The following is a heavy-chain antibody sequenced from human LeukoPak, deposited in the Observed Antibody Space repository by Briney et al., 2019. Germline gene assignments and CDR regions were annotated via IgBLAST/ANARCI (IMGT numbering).Heavy chain of an antibody. V-gene: IGHV4-61*02. CDR1: GGSISSGSYY. CDR3: ARGVGAFDY. CDR2: IYTSGST. Sequence: SETLSLTCTVSGGSISSGSYYWSWIRQPAGKGLEWIGRIYTSGSTNYNPSLKSRVTISVDTSKNQFSLKLSSVTAADTAVYYCARGVGAFDYWGQGTLVTVSS. D-gene: IGHD1-26*01. J-gene: IGHJ4*02.